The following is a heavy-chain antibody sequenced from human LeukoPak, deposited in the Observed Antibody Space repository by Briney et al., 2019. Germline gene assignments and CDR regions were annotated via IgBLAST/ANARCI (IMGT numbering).Heavy chain of an antibody. CDR3: AKEWVMSSGWYGSDY. CDR2: ITGSGDST. CDR1: GFTFSSYA. V-gene: IGHV3-23*01. Sequence: GGSLRLSCTASGFTFSSYAMSWVRQAPGKGLDWVSAITGSGDSTYYADSVKGRFTISRDNSKNTLYLQMNSLRAEDTAVYYCAKEWVMSSGWYGSDYWGQGTLVTVSS. J-gene: IGHJ4*02. D-gene: IGHD6-19*01.